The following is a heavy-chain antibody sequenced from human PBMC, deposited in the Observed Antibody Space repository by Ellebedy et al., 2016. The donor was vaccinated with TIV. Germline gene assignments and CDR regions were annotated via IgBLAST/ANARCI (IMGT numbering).Heavy chain of an antibody. CDR3: AKDLGIERQWGFDY. Sequence: GESLKISCAASGFTFSIYAMGWVRQAPRKGLEWVSTISRNGGGTYYAGSVEGRFTISRDNSNNTLWLQMSGLRAEDTARYFCAKDLGIERQWGFDYWGQGTLVTVSS. V-gene: IGHV3-23*01. J-gene: IGHJ4*02. D-gene: IGHD1-26*01. CDR2: ISRNGGGT. CDR1: GFTFSIYA.